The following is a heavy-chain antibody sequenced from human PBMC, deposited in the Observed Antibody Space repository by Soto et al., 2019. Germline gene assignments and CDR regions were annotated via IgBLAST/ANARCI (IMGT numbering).Heavy chain of an antibody. CDR2: IYYSGST. CDR3: ARRHRGGVAFDI. D-gene: IGHD3-10*01. Sequence: SETLSLTCTVSGGSISSGGYYWSWIRQHPGKGLEGIGYIYYSGSTYYNPSLKSRVTISVDTSKNQFSLKLSSVTAADTAVYYCARRHRGGVAFDIWGQGTMVTVSS. V-gene: IGHV4-31*03. J-gene: IGHJ3*02. CDR1: GGSISSGGYY.